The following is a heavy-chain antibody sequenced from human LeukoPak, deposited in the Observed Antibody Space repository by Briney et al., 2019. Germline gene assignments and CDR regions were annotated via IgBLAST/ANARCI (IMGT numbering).Heavy chain of an antibody. V-gene: IGHV1-18*01. CDR3: ARDRITIFGVVSGYFDY. D-gene: IGHD3-3*01. Sequence: ASVKVSCKASGYTFTSYGISWVRQAPGQGLEWMGGITTYNGDSNYAQNLQGRVTMTTDTSTSTAYMELRSLRSDDTAVYYCARDRITIFGVVSGYFDYWGQGTLVTVSS. CDR2: ITTYNGDS. CDR1: GYTFTSYG. J-gene: IGHJ4*02.